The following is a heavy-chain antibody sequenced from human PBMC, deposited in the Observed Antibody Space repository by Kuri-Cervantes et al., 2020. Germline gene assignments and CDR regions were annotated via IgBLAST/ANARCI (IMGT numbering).Heavy chain of an antibody. CDR2: IYHSGST. V-gene: IGHV4-30-2*01. J-gene: IGHJ6*03. CDR1: GGSISSGGYS. D-gene: IGHD3-3*01. Sequence: SETLSLTCAVSGGSISSGGYSWSWIRQPPGKGLEWIGYIYHSGSTYYNPSLKSRVTISVDRSKNQFSLKLSSVTAADTAVYYCARGVLEWLFPVPYYYHYYMDVWGKGTTVTVSS. CDR3: ARGVLEWLFPVPYYYHYYMDV.